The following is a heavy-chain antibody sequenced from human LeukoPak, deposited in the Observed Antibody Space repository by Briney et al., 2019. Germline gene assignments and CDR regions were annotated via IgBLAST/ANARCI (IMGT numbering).Heavy chain of an antibody. V-gene: IGHV3-7*03. D-gene: IGHD2-2*01. CDR3: AKDRHAPGRYCSSTSCVPFDS. CDR2: IKQEGSEK. Sequence: GGSLRLSCAASGFTLSKYWMSWVRPAPGRGVEGVANIKQEGSEKYYVHSVKGRFTISRDNAKNSLYLQMNSLRAEDTAVYYCAKDRHAPGRYCSSTSCVPFDSWGQGTLVTVSS. CDR1: GFTLSKYW. J-gene: IGHJ5*01.